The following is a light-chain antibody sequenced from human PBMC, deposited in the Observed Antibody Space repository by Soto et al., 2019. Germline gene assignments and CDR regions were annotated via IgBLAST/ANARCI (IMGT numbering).Light chain of an antibody. V-gene: IGLV2-14*01. Sequence: QSALTQPASVSGSPGQSITISCTRTSSDVGGYNYVSWYQQHPGKAPKLMINEVSNRPSGVSNRFSGSKSGNTASLTISGLQAEDEADYYCSSYTSSSPVVFGGGTKLTVL. CDR1: SSDVGGYNY. J-gene: IGLJ2*01. CDR3: SSYTSSSPVV. CDR2: EVS.